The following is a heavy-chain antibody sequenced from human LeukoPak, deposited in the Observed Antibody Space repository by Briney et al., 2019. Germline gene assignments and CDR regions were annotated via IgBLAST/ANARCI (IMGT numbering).Heavy chain of an antibody. Sequence: ASVKVSCKASGGTFSSYAISWVRQAPGQGLEWMGGIIPIFGTANYAQKFQGRVTITADESTSTAYMELSSLRSEDTAVYYCARGGSSSWYGGTAFDIWGQGTMVTVSS. CDR1: GGTFSSYA. CDR3: ARGGSSSWYGGTAFDI. CDR2: IIPIFGTA. V-gene: IGHV1-69*13. J-gene: IGHJ3*02. D-gene: IGHD6-13*01.